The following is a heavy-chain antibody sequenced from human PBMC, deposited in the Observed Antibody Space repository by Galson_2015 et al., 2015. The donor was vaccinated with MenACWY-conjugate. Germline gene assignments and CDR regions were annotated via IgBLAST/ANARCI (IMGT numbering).Heavy chain of an antibody. D-gene: IGHD3-16*01. CDR3: VSVDYGDY. CDR1: GYTFSSYA. V-gene: IGHV1-3*01. Sequence: SVKVSCKASGYTFSSYAMHWVRQAPGQRPEWMGWVNGGNGNTKYSQKFQGKVTFTRDTSASTAYMELSSLTFEDTAVYYCVSVDYGDYWGQGTLVTVSA. J-gene: IGHJ4*02. CDR2: VNGGNGNT.